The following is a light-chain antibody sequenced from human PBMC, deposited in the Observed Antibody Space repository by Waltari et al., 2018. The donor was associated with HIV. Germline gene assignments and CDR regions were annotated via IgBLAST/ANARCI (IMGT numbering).Light chain of an antibody. CDR1: QSINSL. CDR3: QQSFILPLT. V-gene: IGKV1-39*01. Sequence: DIQMTQSPSSLSASVGDRVTITCRASQSINSLLHWYQQKPGRAPSLLIFASSSLKSGVPSRFSGNGSGTDFTLTIISLQPEDFAIYFCQQSFILPLTFGGGTRVEIK. J-gene: IGKJ4*01. CDR2: ASS.